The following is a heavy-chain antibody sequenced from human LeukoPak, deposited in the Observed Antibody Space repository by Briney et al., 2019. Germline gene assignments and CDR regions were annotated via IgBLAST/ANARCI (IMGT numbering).Heavy chain of an antibody. D-gene: IGHD3-3*01. CDR3: AREAITIFGVVRTQTTYGPHRFDP. CDR1: GYRFPSYG. V-gene: IGHV1-18*01. J-gene: IGHJ5*02. CDR2: MSAYIGNT. Sequence: ASVKVSCKASGYRFPSYGITWVRQAPGQGLEWMGWMSAYIGNTNYAQKFQGRFTMTIDKSTSTAYMELRSLRSDDTAVYYCAREAITIFGVVRTQTTYGPHRFDPWGQGTLVTVSS.